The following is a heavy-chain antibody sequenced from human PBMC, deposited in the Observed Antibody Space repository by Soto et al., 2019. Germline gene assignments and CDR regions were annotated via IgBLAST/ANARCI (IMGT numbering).Heavy chain of an antibody. CDR3: AKGLAVAKYASYNWFDP. CDR1: GYTFTSYY. V-gene: IGHV1-46*01. J-gene: IGHJ5*02. CDR2: INPSGGST. D-gene: IGHD6-19*01. Sequence: GASVKVSCKASGYTFTSYYMHWWRQPPGQGLEWMGIINPSGGSTSYAQKFQGRVTMTRDTSTSTVYMELSSLRSEDTAVYYCAKGLAVAKYASYNWFDPWGQGTLVTVSS.